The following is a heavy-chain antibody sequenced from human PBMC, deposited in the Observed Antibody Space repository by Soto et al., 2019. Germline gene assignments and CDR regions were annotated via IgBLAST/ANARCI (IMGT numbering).Heavy chain of an antibody. CDR1: GYTFTTYG. CDR2: IGTYNGNT. J-gene: IGHJ5*02. V-gene: IGHV1-18*01. Sequence: QVQLVQSGAEVKKPGASVKVSCKASGYTFTTYGITWVRQAPGQGLEWMGWIGTYNGNTNYAQKLQGRVTMTTDTSTTTVYMELNSLRSDDTAVYYCARMVGPTIRWFDPWGQGTLVTVSS. CDR3: ARMVGPTIRWFDP. D-gene: IGHD1-26*01.